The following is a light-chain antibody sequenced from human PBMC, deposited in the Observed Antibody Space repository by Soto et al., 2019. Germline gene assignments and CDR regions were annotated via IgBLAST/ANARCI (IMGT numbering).Light chain of an antibody. J-gene: IGKJ2*01. V-gene: IGKV3-20*01. CDR2: GAS. CDR1: QSISSTY. Sequence: EIVLTQSPGTLSLSPGERATLSCRASQSISSTYLAWYQQKLGQAPRLLIYGASRRAPGIPDRFSGSGSGTDFTLTISRLEPEELAVYYCHHYGSSHPFGPGTKLEIK. CDR3: HHYGSSHP.